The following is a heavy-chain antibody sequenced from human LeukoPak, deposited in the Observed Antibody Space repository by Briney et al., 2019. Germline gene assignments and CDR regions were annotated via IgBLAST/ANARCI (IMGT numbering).Heavy chain of an antibody. Sequence: GSLRLSCAASGFTFSGSAMHWVRQASGKGLEWVGRIRSKANSYATAYAASVKGRFTISRDDSKNTAYLQMNSLKTEDTAVYYCTRHADGSSWSSVWGFYYYMDVWGKGTTVTISS. CDR2: IRSKANSYAT. CDR3: TRHADGSSWSSVWGFYYYMDV. D-gene: IGHD6-13*01. J-gene: IGHJ6*03. CDR1: GFTFSGSA. V-gene: IGHV3-73*01.